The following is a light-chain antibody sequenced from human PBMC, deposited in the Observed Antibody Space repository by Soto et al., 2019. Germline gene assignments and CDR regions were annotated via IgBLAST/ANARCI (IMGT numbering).Light chain of an antibody. J-gene: IGLJ1*01. CDR2: EGS. CDR1: SSDVGSYNL. V-gene: IGLV2-23*01. Sequence: QSVLTQPASVSGSPGQSITISCTGTSSDVGSYNLVSWYQQHPGKAPKLMIYEGSKRPSGVSNRFSGSKSGNTASLTISGLQAEDEADYYCCSCAGSSTPYVFGTGTKGTVL. CDR3: CSCAGSSTPYV.